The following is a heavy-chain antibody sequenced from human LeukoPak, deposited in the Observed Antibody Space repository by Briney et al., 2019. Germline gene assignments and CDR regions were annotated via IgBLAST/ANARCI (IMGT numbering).Heavy chain of an antibody. CDR1: GYTFTGYY. V-gene: IGHV1-2*04. Sequence: GASVKVSCKASGYTFTGYYMHWVRQAPGQGLEWMGWINPNSGGTNYAQKFQGWVTMTRDTSISTAYMELSRLRSDDTAVYYCARDGDYYDILTGGYYYYGMDVWGQGTTVTVSS. J-gene: IGHJ6*02. CDR2: INPNSGGT. D-gene: IGHD3-9*01. CDR3: ARDGDYYDILTGGYYYYGMDV.